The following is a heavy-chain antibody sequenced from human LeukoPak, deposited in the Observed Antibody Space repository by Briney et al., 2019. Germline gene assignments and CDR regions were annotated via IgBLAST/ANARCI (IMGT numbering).Heavy chain of an antibody. D-gene: IGHD3-22*01. J-gene: IGHJ4*02. CDR2: IRYDGSNK. V-gene: IGHV3-30*02. CDR3: AKLPYYYDSLVLYYFDY. Sequence: GGSLRLSCAASGFTFSSYGMHWVRQAPGKGLEWVAFIRYDGSNKYYADSVKGRFTISRDNSKNTLYLQMNSLRAEDTAVYYCAKLPYYYDSLVLYYFDYWGQGTLVTVSS. CDR1: GFTFSSYG.